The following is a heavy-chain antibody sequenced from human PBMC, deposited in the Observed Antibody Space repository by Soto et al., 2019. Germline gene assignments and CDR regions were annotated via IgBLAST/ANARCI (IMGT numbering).Heavy chain of an antibody. CDR3: VRGGSVVVVTAPFDY. Sequence: QVQLVQSGAGVKKPGASVTVSCKASGDTFTTNYLHWVRQAPEQGLECLGMINPSGGGATYAQKFLGRLTMTRDTSTNTVDMELSSLISEDTAVYYCVRGGSVVVVTAPFDYWGQGTLVTVSS. V-gene: IGHV1-46*03. D-gene: IGHD2-21*02. CDR2: INPSGGGA. J-gene: IGHJ4*02. CDR1: GDTFTTNY.